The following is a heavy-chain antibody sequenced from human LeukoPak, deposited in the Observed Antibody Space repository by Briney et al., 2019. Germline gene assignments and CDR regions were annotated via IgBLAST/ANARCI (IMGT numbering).Heavy chain of an antibody. CDR2: ITPSDGST. CDR3: ARESCSSTSCYKAGHYYFDY. Sequence: AASVKVSCKASGYTFTNYHMHWVRQAPGQGLEWMGMITPSDGSTNYAQKFQGRVTMTRDMSTSTVYMELSSPRSEDTAVYCCARESCSSTSCYKAGHYYFDYWGQGTLVTVSS. V-gene: IGHV1-46*01. D-gene: IGHD2-2*02. J-gene: IGHJ4*02. CDR1: GYTFTNYH.